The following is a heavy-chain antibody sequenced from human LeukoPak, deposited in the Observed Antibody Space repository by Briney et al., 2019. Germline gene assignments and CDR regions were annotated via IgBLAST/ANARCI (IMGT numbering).Heavy chain of an antibody. Sequence: GGSLRLSCAASGFTFSCYWMSWVRQAPGQGLEWVAKINQDGREQHFVDSVKGRFTISRDNAQNSLFLQMDSLRAEDTAVYYCTGGALDYWGQGALVSVSS. J-gene: IGHJ4*02. CDR1: GFTFSCYW. CDR3: TGGALDY. CDR2: INQDGREQ. V-gene: IGHV3-7*04.